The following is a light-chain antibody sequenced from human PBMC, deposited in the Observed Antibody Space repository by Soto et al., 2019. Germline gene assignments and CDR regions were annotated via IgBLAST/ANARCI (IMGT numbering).Light chain of an antibody. V-gene: IGLV1-51*01. CDR3: GTWDSSLSAGGNV. Sequence: QAVVTQPPSVSAAPGQKVTISCSGSSSNIGNNYVSWYQQLPGTAPKLLIYDNNKRPSGIPDRFSGSKSGTSATLGITGLQTGDEADYYCGTWDSSLSAGGNVFGTGTKVTVL. CDR1: SSNIGNNY. J-gene: IGLJ1*01. CDR2: DNN.